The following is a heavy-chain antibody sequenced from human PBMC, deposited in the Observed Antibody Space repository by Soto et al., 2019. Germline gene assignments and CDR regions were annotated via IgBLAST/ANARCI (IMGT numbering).Heavy chain of an antibody. V-gene: IGHV3-74*01. CDR1: GFIFSRYW. Sequence: EVQLVESGGGSVQPGGSLRLSCAVSGFIFSRYWMHWVRQVPGKGLVWVSRINGDGSITIDADFVKGRFTISRDNAKNTLFLQVNNLRADDTAVYYCARGESSDIDYWGQGTLVTVSS. D-gene: IGHD3-22*01. CDR3: ARGESSDIDY. J-gene: IGHJ4*02. CDR2: INGDGSIT.